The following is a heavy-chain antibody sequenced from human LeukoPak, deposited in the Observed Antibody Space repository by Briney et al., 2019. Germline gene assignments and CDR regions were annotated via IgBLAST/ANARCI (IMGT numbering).Heavy chain of an antibody. V-gene: IGHV3-48*04. CDR2: ISISGSSI. CDR1: GFIFSTYS. J-gene: IGHJ5*01. Sequence: GGSLRLSCAASGFIFSTYSMIWVRQAPGKGLEWVAYISISGSSIYYADAVKGRFTIPRDNAKNSLYLQMNSLRAEDTAVYYCARILVPPALCWFDSWGQGTLVTVPS. CDR3: ARILVPPALCWFDS. D-gene: IGHD2-2*01.